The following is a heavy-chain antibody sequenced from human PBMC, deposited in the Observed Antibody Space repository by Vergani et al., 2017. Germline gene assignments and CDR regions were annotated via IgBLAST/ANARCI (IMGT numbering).Heavy chain of an antibody. CDR2: IYSGDET. V-gene: IGHV3-66*02. J-gene: IGHJ5*02. CDR3: ARGNYYCSGTYVDP. D-gene: IGHD3-10*01. CDR1: GSTVSGNY. Sequence: ELQLVEPGGGLVQPGGSLRLSCAASGSTVSGNYMTWFRQAPGKGLEWVSHIYSGDETYYADSVKGRVTISRDTSNNTLHLQINNLRVEDTAVYYCARGNYYCSGTYVDPWGQGTLVTVSS.